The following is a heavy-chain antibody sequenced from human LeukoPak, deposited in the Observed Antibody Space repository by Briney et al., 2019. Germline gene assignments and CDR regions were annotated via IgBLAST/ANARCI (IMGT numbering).Heavy chain of an antibody. CDR3: ARGAEELLDGGADY. CDR1: GFSFSTYS. V-gene: IGHV3-21*01. D-gene: IGHD1-26*01. Sequence: GGSLRLSCAASGFSFSTYSMIWVRQAPGKGLEWVSSISSSSSYIYYADSVKGRFTISRDNAKNSLYLQMNSLRAEDTAVYYCARGAEELLDGGADYWGQGTLVTVSS. CDR2: ISSSSSYI. J-gene: IGHJ4*02.